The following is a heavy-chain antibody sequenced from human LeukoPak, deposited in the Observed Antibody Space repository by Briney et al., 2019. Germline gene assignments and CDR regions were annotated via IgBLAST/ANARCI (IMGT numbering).Heavy chain of an antibody. Sequence: GGSLRLSCAASGFTFRSYDMHWVRQATGKGLEWVSGIGTAGEIYYPGSVKGRFTISRDNAKNSLYLQMNSLRAEDTAVYYCARAGGTYYGIAFDIWGQGTMVTVSS. D-gene: IGHD1-26*01. CDR1: GFTFRSYD. V-gene: IGHV3-13*01. J-gene: IGHJ3*02. CDR2: IGTAGEI. CDR3: ARAGGTYYGIAFDI.